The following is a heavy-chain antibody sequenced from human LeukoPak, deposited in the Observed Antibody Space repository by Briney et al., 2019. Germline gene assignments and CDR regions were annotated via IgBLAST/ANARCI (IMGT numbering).Heavy chain of an antibody. D-gene: IGHD5-12*01. J-gene: IGHJ4*02. CDR3: AEEGGYDGVDW. CDR2: IVGSGRNT. Sequence: PGGSLRLSCAASGITFSIYTMSWVRQAPGKGLEWVSAIVGSGRNTYYADSVKGRFTISRDNSKNTLYLQMNSLRAEDTAVYHCAEEGGYDGVDWWGQGTLVTVSS. CDR1: GITFSIYT. V-gene: IGHV3-23*01.